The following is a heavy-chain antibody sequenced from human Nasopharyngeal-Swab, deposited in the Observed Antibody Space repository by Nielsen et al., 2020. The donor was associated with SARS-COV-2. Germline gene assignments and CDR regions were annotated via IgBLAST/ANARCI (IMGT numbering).Heavy chain of an antibody. D-gene: IGHD6-19*01. V-gene: IGHV7-4-1*02. J-gene: IGHJ3*02. CDR3: ARDRDDTSGWSDAFDI. Sequence: WVRQAPGQGLEWMGWINTNTGNPTYAQGFTGRFVFSLDTPVSTAYLQISSLKAEDTAVYYCARDRDDTSGWSDAFDIWGQGTMVTVSS. CDR2: INTNTGNP.